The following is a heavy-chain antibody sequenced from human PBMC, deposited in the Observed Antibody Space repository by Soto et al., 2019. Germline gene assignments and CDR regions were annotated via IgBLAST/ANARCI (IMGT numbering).Heavy chain of an antibody. J-gene: IGHJ5*02. CDR3: ARDPCCSSTSCYIGVTGFDP. V-gene: IGHV1-46*01. CDR1: GYTFTSYY. Sequence: ASVKVPCKASGYTFTSYYMHWVRQAPGQGLEWLGIINPSGGSTSYAQKFQGRVTMTRDTSTRTAYMELSSLRSEDTAVYYCARDPCCSSTSCYIGVTGFDPWGQGTLVTVSS. CDR2: INPSGGST. D-gene: IGHD2-2*02.